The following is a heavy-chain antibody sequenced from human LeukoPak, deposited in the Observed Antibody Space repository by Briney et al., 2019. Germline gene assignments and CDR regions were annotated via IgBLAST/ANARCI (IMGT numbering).Heavy chain of an antibody. CDR1: GFTFSSYG. Sequence: GGSLRLSCAASGFTFSSYGMSWVRQAPGKGLEWVSAISGSGGSTYYADSVKGRFTISRDNSKNSLYLQMNSLRAEDTAVYYCARDNMGFDYWGQGTLVTVYS. D-gene: IGHD2/OR15-2a*01. CDR2: ISGSGGST. CDR3: ARDNMGFDY. J-gene: IGHJ4*02. V-gene: IGHV3-23*01.